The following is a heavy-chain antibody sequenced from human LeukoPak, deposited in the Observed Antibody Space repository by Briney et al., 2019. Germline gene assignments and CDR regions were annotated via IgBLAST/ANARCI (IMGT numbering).Heavy chain of an antibody. Sequence: SETLSLTCTVSGGSISDYYLAWIRQPAGKALEWIGRINTSGTTRYNPSLQSRVTLSMDPSNSQFSLHLTSVTAADTAVYYCARGLCHVYDFNWFDPWGQGILVTVSS. D-gene: IGHD2/OR15-2a*01. CDR3: ARGLCHVYDFNWFDP. CDR2: INTSGTT. J-gene: IGHJ5*02. V-gene: IGHV4-4*07. CDR1: GGSISDYY.